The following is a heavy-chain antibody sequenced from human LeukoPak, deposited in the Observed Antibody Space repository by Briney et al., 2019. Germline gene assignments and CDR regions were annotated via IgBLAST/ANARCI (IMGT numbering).Heavy chain of an antibody. CDR2: IKSSGGRA. CDR3: AKGWTSIKYES. V-gene: IGHV3-23*01. D-gene: IGHD3/OR15-3a*01. CDR1: GFTFNTFA. J-gene: IGHJ5*02. Sequence: GESLRLSCAASGFTFNTFAMRWVRQAPGKGLEGGSAIKSSGGRAFHADSVKGRFTICSDNSKNTLYPQMHRLKAEDTAVYYCAKGWTSIKYESWGRGTLVSVSS.